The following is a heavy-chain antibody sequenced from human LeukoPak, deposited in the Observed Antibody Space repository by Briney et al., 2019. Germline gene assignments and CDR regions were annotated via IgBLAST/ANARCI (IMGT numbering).Heavy chain of an antibody. CDR1: GDSINTSNYF. CDR2: INHSGST. V-gene: IGHV4-39*07. CDR3: ASLYRYSGSYYYYYYMDV. D-gene: IGHD1-26*01. Sequence: PSETLSLTCTVSGDSINTSNYFWSWIRQPPGKGLEWIGEINHSGSTNYNPSLKSRVTILVDTSKNQFSLKLSSVTAADTAVYYCASLYRYSGSYYYYYYMDVWGKGTTVTVSS. J-gene: IGHJ6*03.